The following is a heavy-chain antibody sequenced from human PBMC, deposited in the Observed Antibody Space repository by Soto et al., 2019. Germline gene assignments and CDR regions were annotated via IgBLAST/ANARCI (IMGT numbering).Heavy chain of an antibody. Sequence: GGSLRLSCAASGFTFSSYGMHWVRQAPGKGLEWVAVIWYDGSNKYYADSVKGRFTISRDNSKNTLYLQMNSLRAEDTAVYYCARGPASEGPNYYYYYYMDVWGKGTTVTVSS. D-gene: IGHD6-25*01. CDR2: IWYDGSNK. CDR1: GFTFSSYG. J-gene: IGHJ6*03. V-gene: IGHV3-33*01. CDR3: ARGPASEGPNYYYYYYMDV.